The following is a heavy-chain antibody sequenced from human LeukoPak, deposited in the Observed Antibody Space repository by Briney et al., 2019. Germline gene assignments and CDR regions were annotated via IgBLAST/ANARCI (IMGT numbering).Heavy chain of an antibody. Sequence: SGTLSLTCTVSGGSISSYYWSWIRQPPGKGLEWIGYIYHSGSTKYNPSLKSRVTISVDTSKNQFSLKMSSVAAADTAVYYCARDGYSGNDGLWGQGTLVTVSS. J-gene: IGHJ4*02. CDR1: GGSISSYY. CDR2: IYHSGST. V-gene: IGHV4-59*01. CDR3: ARDGYSGNDGL. D-gene: IGHD5-12*01.